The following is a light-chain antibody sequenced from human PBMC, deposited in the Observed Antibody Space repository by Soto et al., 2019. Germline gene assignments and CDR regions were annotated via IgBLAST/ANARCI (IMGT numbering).Light chain of an antibody. CDR1: QSVSSN. Sequence: EIVMTQSPATLSVSPGERATLSCRASQSVSSNLAWYQQKPGQAPRLLIYGASTRATGVPARFSGSGSGTEFTLTISSLQSEDFAAYYCQQYNKWPPFTFGPGTKVDIK. V-gene: IGKV3D-15*01. CDR2: GAS. J-gene: IGKJ3*01. CDR3: QQYNKWPPFT.